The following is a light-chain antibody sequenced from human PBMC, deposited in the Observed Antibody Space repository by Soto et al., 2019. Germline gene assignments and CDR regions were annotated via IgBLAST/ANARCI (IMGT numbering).Light chain of an antibody. Sequence: QSTLAQPPSASGSPGQAVTISCTGNNKEVGGYNYVSWYQQHPGKAPKLMIYEVSKRPSGVPDRFSGSKSGNTASLTVSGLQAEDEADYYCISYAGSNLLYVFGTGTKVTVL. J-gene: IGLJ1*01. CDR2: EVS. V-gene: IGLV2-8*01. CDR3: ISYAGSNLLYV. CDR1: NKEVGGYNY.